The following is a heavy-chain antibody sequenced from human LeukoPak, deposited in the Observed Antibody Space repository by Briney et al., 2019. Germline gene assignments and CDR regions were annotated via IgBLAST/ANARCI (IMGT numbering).Heavy chain of an antibody. CDR2: LGWDGGSI. CDR1: GFTFHDHA. Sequence: TGGSLRLSCEASGFTFHDHAMHWVRQAPGKGLEWVSGLGWDGGSIGYADSVKGRFTISRDNAKKSLYLQMNSLGVEDTASYYCARDDAFDLWGQGTMVTVSS. J-gene: IGHJ3*01. V-gene: IGHV3-9*01. CDR3: ARDDAFDL.